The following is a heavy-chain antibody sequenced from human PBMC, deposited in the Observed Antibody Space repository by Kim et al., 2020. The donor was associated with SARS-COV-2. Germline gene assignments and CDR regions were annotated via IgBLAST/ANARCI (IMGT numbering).Heavy chain of an antibody. CDR3: ARGTVTATGGYYYYYMDV. V-gene: IGHV3-13*01. CDR2: IDTAGDT. Sequence: GGSLRLSCAASGFTFSSYDMHWVRQATGKGLEWVSAIDTAGDTYYPVSVKGRVTISRENAKNSLYFQMNSLRAGDTAVYYCARGTVTATGGYYYYYMDVWGKGTTVTLSS. J-gene: IGHJ6*03. D-gene: IGHD5-18*01. CDR1: GFTFSSYD.